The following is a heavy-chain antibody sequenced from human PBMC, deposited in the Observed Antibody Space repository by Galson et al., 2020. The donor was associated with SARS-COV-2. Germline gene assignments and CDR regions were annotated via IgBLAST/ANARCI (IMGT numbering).Heavy chain of an antibody. Sequence: GGSLRLSCAASGFTFDDYAMHWVRQAPGKGLEWVSGISRNSGSIGYADSVKGRFTISRDNAKNSLYLQMNSLRAEDTALYYCARAYDSSGYYLGWGQGTLVTVSS. CDR2: ISRNSGSI. CDR1: GFTFDDYA. D-gene: IGHD3-22*01. CDR3: ARAYDSSGYYLG. V-gene: IGHV3-9*01. J-gene: IGHJ4*02.